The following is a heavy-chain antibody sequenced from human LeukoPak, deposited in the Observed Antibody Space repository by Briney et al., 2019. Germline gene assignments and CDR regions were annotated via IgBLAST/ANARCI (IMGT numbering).Heavy chain of an antibody. CDR3: ARRGYHDYSGFDY. D-gene: IGHD1-26*01. V-gene: IGHV3-21*01. CDR1: GFTFDDYS. J-gene: IGHJ4*02. Sequence: GGSLRLSCAASGFTFDDYSMTWVRQAPGKGLEWVSSISGSSSDIYYADSVKGRFTISRDNSKNSLYLQMKSLRAEDTALYYCARRGYHDYSGFDYWGQGTLVTVSS. CDR2: ISGSSSDI.